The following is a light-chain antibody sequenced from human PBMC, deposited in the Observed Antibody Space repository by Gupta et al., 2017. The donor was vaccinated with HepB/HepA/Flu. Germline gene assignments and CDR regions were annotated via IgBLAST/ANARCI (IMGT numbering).Light chain of an antibody. CDR1: QSISSW. CDR3: QQYNTYSRT. J-gene: IGKJ1*01. Sequence: IQMTQSPSTLSASIGDRVTITCRASQSISSWLAWYQQKPGKAPKLLIYKASSLESGVPSRFSGSGSGTEFTLTISSLQTDDFATYYCQQYNTYSRTFGQGTKVEAK. V-gene: IGKV1-5*03. CDR2: KAS.